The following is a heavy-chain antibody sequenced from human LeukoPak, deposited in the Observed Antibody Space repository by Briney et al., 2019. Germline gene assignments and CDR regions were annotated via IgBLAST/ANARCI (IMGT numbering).Heavy chain of an antibody. D-gene: IGHD5-18*01. CDR3: ARDSRYSYSGMDV. V-gene: IGHV3-7*03. CDR1: GFIFSYYW. CDR2: IKQDGSEK. Sequence: PGGSLRLSCAASGFIFSYYWMSWVRQAPGKGLEWVASIKQDGSEKYYADSVKGRFTVSRDNSKNTLYLQMNSLRAEDTAVYYCARDSRYSYSGMDVWGKGTTVTVSS. J-gene: IGHJ6*04.